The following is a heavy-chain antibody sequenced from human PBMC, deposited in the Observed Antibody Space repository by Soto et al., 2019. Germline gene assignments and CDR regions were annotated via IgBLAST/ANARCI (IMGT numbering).Heavy chain of an antibody. CDR2: ILNDGSNR. CDR3: ARDDEYSGNGMDV. V-gene: IGHV3-33*01. CDR1: RFTFSNYG. D-gene: IGHD3-10*01. Sequence: QVQLVESGGGVVQPGRSLRLSCAASRFTFSNYGMHWVRQAPGKGLEWVAVILNDGSNRYHADSVKDRFTISRDNSKNTLYLQMNSLGAEDTAVYYCARDDEYSGNGMDVWGQGTTVTVS. J-gene: IGHJ6*02.